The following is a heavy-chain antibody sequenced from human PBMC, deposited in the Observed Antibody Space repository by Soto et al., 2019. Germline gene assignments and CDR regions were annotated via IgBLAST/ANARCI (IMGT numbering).Heavy chain of an antibody. D-gene: IGHD2-15*01. Sequence: ASVKVSCKASGYTFTSYGISWVRQAPGQGLEWTGWISAYNGNTNYAQKLQGRVTMTTDTSTSTAYMELRSLRSDDTAFFYCARDRAVVAAKRRDSFDIWGRGTMVTASS. CDR3: ARDRAVVAAKRRDSFDI. CDR1: GYTFTSYG. CDR2: ISAYNGNT. J-gene: IGHJ3*02. V-gene: IGHV1-18*01.